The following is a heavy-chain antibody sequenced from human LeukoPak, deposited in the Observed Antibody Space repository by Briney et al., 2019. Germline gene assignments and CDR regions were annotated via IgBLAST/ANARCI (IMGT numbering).Heavy chain of an antibody. D-gene: IGHD3-3*01. CDR2: IYYSGST. CDR1: GGSISSYY. V-gene: IGHV4-59*01. J-gene: IGHJ3*02. CDR3: ARGKYYDFWSGYYLSDAFDI. Sequence: PSETLSLTCTVSGGSISSYYWSWIRQPPGKGLEWIGYIYYSGSTNYNPSLKSRVTISVDTSKNQFSLKLSSVTAADTAVYYCARGKYYDFWSGYYLSDAFDIWGQGTMVTVSS.